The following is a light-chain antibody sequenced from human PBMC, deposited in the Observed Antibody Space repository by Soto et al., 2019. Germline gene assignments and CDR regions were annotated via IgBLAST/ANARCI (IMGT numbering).Light chain of an antibody. J-gene: IGKJ3*01. Sequence: IVMTQSPLSLPVTPGEPASISCRSSRSLLDSNGYNYLDWYLQKPGQSPQLLIYLGSNRASGAPDRFSSRGSGTDFTLKISRVEADDVGVYYCMQAIQPPTFGPGTKVDIK. V-gene: IGKV2-28*01. CDR3: MQAIQPPT. CDR1: RSLLDSNGYNY. CDR2: LGS.